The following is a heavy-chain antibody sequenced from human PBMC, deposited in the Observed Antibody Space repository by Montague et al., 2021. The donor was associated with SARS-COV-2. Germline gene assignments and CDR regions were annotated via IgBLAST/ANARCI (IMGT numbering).Heavy chain of an antibody. Sequence: TLSLTCTVSGGSLSSGGYYWTWIRQHPGKGLEWIGYTYKSGNTYNSGNTYYNLSLKTRGTISVDTSKNWFSLRLTSVTVADTAVYYCARGRVYATGPAVYFDYWGQGTLVTVSP. CDR3: ARGRVYATGPAVYFDY. CDR2: TYKSGNTYNSGNT. CDR1: GGSLSSGGYY. J-gene: IGHJ4*02. D-gene: IGHD2-15*01. V-gene: IGHV4-31*03.